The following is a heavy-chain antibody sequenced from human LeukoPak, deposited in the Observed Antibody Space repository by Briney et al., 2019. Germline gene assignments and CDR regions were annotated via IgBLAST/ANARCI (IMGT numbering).Heavy chain of an antibody. Sequence: GGSLRLSCAASGFTVSSNYMSWVRQAPGKGLEWVSYISSSSSTIYYADSVKGRFTISRDNAKNSLYLQMNSLRAEDTAVYYCARVRGSYCSDYWGQGTLVTVSS. V-gene: IGHV3-48*04. CDR1: GFTVSSNY. CDR3: ARVRGSYCSDY. D-gene: IGHD1-26*01. J-gene: IGHJ4*02. CDR2: ISSSSSTI.